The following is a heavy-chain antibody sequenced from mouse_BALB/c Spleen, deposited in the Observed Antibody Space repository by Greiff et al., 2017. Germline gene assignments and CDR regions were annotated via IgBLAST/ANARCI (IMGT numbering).Heavy chain of an antibody. Sequence: EVKLMESGPGLVKPSQSLSLTCSVTGYSITSGYYWNWIRQFPGNKLEWMGYISYDGSNNYNPSLKNRISITRDTSKNQFFLKLNSVTTEDTATYYCARDYGNFDYWGQGTTLTVSS. D-gene: IGHD2-1*01. CDR2: ISYDGSN. V-gene: IGHV3-6*02. CDR3: ARDYGNFDY. CDR1: GYSITSGYY. J-gene: IGHJ2*01.